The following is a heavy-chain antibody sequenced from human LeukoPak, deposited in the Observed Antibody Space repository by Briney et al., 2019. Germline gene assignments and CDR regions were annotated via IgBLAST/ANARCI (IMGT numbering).Heavy chain of an antibody. D-gene: IGHD3-10*01. Sequence: GESLKISCQGSGYRFTSYWIAWVRQMPGKGLEWMGIIYPGDSDTKYSPSFQGQVTISVDTSISTAYLQWSSLQASDTAMYCCARNDYYFDFWGQGSLVTVSS. J-gene: IGHJ4*02. V-gene: IGHV5-51*01. CDR1: GYRFTSYW. CDR2: IYPGDSDT. CDR3: ARNDYYFDF.